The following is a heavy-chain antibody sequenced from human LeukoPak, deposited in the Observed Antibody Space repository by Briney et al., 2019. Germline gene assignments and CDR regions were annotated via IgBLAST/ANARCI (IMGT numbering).Heavy chain of an antibody. CDR2: INPNSGGT. J-gene: IGHJ4*02. V-gene: IGHV1-2*02. Sequence: VASVKVSCTASGYTFTGYYMHWVRQAPGQGLEWMGWINPNSGGTNYAQKFQGRVTMTRDTSISTAYMELSRLRSDDTAVYYCAREGDIVVVPASLGYWGQGTLVTVSS. D-gene: IGHD2-2*01. CDR1: GYTFTGYY. CDR3: AREGDIVVVPASLGY.